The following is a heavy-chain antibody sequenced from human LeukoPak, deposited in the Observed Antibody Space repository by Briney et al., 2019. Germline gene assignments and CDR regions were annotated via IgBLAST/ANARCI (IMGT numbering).Heavy chain of an antibody. Sequence: AAVKVSCKASGYTFTSYDINWVRQATGQGLEWMGWVNPNSGYTGYTQKFQGRVTLTRDTSISTAYMELRSLGSEDTAVYYCARGNRLYSSSWSALPFDFWGQGTMLTVS. D-gene: IGHD6-13*01. CDR3: ARGNRLYSSSWSALPFDF. CDR1: GYTFTSYD. J-gene: IGHJ3*01. V-gene: IGHV1-8*01. CDR2: VNPNSGYT.